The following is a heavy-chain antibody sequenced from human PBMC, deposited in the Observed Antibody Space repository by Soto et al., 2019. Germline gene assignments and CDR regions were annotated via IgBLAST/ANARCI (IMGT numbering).Heavy chain of an antibody. CDR3: ARQQYYYDSSGYYNGAFDI. CDR2: IYPGDSDT. D-gene: IGHD3-22*01. J-gene: IGHJ3*02. V-gene: IGHV5-51*01. CDR1: GYSFTSYW. Sequence: GESLKISCKGSGYSFTSYWIGWVRQMPGKGLEWMGIIYPGDSDTRYSPSFQGQVTISADKSISTAYLQWSSLKASDTAMYYCARQQYYYDSSGYYNGAFDIWGQGTMVTASS.